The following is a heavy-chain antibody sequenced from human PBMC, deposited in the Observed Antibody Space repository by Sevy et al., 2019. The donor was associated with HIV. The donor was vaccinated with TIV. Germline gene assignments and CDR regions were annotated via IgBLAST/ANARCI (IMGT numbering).Heavy chain of an antibody. Sequence: GGSLRLSCVVSEFTFRHYSMSWVRQAPGKGLEWVSAVSGDGGNTYYLVSLKGRFTVSRDNSRNTLYLQMNSLRVEDTAIYYCAKDSLFGGYSSLYLWGQGALVTVSS. D-gene: IGHD3-16*01. CDR1: EFTFRHYS. CDR3: AKDSLFGGYSSLYL. J-gene: IGHJ5*02. V-gene: IGHV3-23*01. CDR2: VSGDGGNT.